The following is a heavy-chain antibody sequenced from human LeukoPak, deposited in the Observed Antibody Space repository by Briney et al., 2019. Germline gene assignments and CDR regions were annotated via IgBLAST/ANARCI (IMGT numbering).Heavy chain of an antibody. CDR3: ARDRELGY. J-gene: IGHJ4*02. V-gene: IGHV4-30-2*01. Sequence: SETLSLTCAVSGGSISSGGYSWSWIRQPPGKGLEWIGYIYHSGSTYYNPSLKSRVTISVDRSKNQFSLRLSSVTAADTAVYYCARDRELGYWGQGALVTVSS. D-gene: IGHD3-10*01. CDR2: IYHSGST. CDR1: GGSISSGGYS.